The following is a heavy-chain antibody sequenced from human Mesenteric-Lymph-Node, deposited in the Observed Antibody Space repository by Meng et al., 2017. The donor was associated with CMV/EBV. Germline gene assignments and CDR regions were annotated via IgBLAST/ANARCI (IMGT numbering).Heavy chain of an antibody. CDR2: IYYSGST. CDR1: GGSVSSGSYY. CDR3: ARAPGLFYYYYYGMDV. D-gene: IGHD3/OR15-3a*01. J-gene: IGHJ6*02. Sequence: SETLSLTCTVSGGSVSSGSYYWSWIRQPPGKGLEWIGYIYYSGSTNYNPSLKSRVTISVDTSKNQFSLKLSSVTAADTAVYYCARAPGLFYYYYYGMDVWGQGTTVTVSS. V-gene: IGHV4-61*01.